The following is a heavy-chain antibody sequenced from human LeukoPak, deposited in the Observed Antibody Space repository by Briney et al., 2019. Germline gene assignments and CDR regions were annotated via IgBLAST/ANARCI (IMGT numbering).Heavy chain of an antibody. D-gene: IGHD3-3*01. J-gene: IGHJ4*02. V-gene: IGHV3-74*01. Sequence: GGSLRLSCAASGFDFSSNWMHWVRHAPGQGLVWVSRLKGDGISTNYADSVKGRFTISRDIAKNTLYLQMNSLRAEDTGVYYCAKDHYWSIDYWGRGTLVTVSS. CDR2: LKGDGIST. CDR3: AKDHYWSIDY. CDR1: GFDFSSNW.